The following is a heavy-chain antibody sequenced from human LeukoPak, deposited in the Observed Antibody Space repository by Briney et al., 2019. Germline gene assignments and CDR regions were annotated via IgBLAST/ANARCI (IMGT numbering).Heavy chain of an antibody. CDR2: ISYDGSNK. CDR1: GFTFSSYG. V-gene: IGHV3-30*18. J-gene: IGHJ6*02. Sequence: GGSLRLSCAASGFTFSSYGMHWVRQAPGKGLEWVSVISYDGSNKYYADSVKGRFTISRDNSKNTLYLQMNSLRAEDTAVYYCAKDGPYSSSWDHYYYYGMDVWGQGTTVTVSS. D-gene: IGHD6-13*01. CDR3: AKDGPYSSSWDHYYYYGMDV.